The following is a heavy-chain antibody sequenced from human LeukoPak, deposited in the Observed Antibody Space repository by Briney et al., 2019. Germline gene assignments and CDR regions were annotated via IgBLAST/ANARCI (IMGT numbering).Heavy chain of an antibody. CDR1: GGSISSYY. CDR2: IYTSGST. V-gene: IGHV4-4*07. D-gene: IGHD1-20*01. Sequence: TTSETLSLTCTVSGGSISSYYWSWIRQPAGKGLERIGRIYTSGSTNYNPSLKSRVTMSVDTSKNQFSLKLSSVTAADTAVYYCARSAGNWKSLYYYMDVWGKGTTVTVSS. J-gene: IGHJ6*03. CDR3: ARSAGNWKSLYYYMDV.